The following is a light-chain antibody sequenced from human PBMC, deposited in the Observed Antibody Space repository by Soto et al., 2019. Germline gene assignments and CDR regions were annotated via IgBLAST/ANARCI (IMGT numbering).Light chain of an antibody. J-gene: IGKJ4*01. CDR3: QQYYTTPLT. Sequence: IVMTQSPDSLAAALAQWSAINPKSSQSVVSSSNNQNHLAWYQQKPGQPPRLLIYWASTRESGVPDRFSGGGSGTDFTLTISSLQAEDVAVYYCQQYYTTPLTFGGGTKV. CDR2: WAS. V-gene: IGKV4-1*01. CDR1: QSVVSSSNNQNH.